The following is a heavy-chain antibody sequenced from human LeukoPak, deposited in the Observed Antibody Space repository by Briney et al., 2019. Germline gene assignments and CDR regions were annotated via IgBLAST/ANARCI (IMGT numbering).Heavy chain of an antibody. CDR1: GYTFTCYY. CDR3: ARDTTMITYWFDP. Sequence: ASVKVSFKASGYTFTCYYMHWVRQAPGQGLEWMGWINPNSGGTNYAQKFQGRVTMTRDTSVSTAYMELNRLRSDDTGVYYCARDTTMITYWFDPWGQGTLVTVSS. J-gene: IGHJ5*02. D-gene: IGHD5-18*01. V-gene: IGHV1-2*02. CDR2: INPNSGGT.